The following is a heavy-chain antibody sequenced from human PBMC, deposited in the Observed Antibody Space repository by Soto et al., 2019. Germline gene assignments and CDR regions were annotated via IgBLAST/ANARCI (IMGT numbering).Heavy chain of an antibody. CDR2: VLHSGTT. V-gene: IGHV4-4*02. Sequence: QVQLQESGPGLVKPSGTLSLTCRVSGGSTSSNTWWSWVRQPPGKGLEWIGEVLHSGTTIYNPSRKGRVTISMDKSRNQFSLTLTSVTAADTAIYFCTASGRPSIFDYWGQGILVTVPS. CDR1: GGSTSSNTW. D-gene: IGHD5-18*01. CDR3: TASGRPSIFDY. J-gene: IGHJ4*02.